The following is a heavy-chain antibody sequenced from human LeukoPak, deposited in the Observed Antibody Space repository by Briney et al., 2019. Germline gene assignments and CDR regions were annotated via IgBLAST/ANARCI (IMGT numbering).Heavy chain of an antibody. Sequence: PSETLSLTCAVYGGSFSGYYWSWIRQPPGKGLEWIGEINHSGSTNYNPSLKSRVTISVDTSKNQFSLKLSSVTAADTAVYYCARGARIAAAFLDYWGQGTLVTVSS. CDR1: GGSFSGYY. J-gene: IGHJ4*02. CDR3: ARGARIAAAFLDY. V-gene: IGHV4-34*01. D-gene: IGHD6-13*01. CDR2: INHSGST.